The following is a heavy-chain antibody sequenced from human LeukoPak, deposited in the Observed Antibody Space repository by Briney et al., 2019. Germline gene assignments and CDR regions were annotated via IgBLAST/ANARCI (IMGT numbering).Heavy chain of an antibody. CDR2: ISSSSSYI. Sequence: GGSLRLSCAASGFTFSSYSMNWVRQAPGKGLEWVSSISSSSSYIYYADSVEGRFTISKDNAKNSLYLQMNSLRAEGTAVYYCARDGELHGYWGQGTLVTVSS. V-gene: IGHV3-21*01. D-gene: IGHD1-26*01. J-gene: IGHJ4*02. CDR3: ARDGELHGY. CDR1: GFTFSSYS.